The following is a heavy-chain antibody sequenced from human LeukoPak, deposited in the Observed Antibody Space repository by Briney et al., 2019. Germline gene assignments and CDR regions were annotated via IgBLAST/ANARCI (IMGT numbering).Heavy chain of an antibody. CDR2: INSDGSGT. V-gene: IGHV3-74*01. J-gene: IGHJ4*02. Sequence: TGGSLRLSCAASGFTFSSYWMHWVPQAPGKGLVWVSRINSDGSGTRYADSVKGRFTISRDNAKNTLYLQMNTLRAEDTAVYYCARDSGTTDFDYWGQGTLVTVSS. D-gene: IGHD2/OR15-2a*01. CDR3: ARDSGTTDFDY. CDR1: GFTFSSYW.